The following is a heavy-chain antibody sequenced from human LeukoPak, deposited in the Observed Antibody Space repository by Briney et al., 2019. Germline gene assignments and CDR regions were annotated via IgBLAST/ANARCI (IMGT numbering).Heavy chain of an antibody. CDR3: AKDTGPLMVTFGGVVISYFDY. CDR1: GFIFSNYA. D-gene: IGHD3-16*01. J-gene: IGHJ4*02. V-gene: IGHV3-23*01. CDR2: IKDNGFDT. Sequence: GGSLRLSCAGSGFIFSNYAMSWVRQAPGKGLEWVSGIKDNGFDTYYTDSVKGRFTVSRDNSKHTQYLQMNRLSPEDTAVYYCAKDTGPLMVTFGGVVISYFDYWGQGALVTVSS.